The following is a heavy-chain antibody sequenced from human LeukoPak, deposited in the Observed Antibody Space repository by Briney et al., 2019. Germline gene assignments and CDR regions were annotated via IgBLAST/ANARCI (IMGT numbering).Heavy chain of an antibody. V-gene: IGHV4-59*08. CDR3: ARRSSNWYFDY. CDR2: IYDSGST. D-gene: IGHD4-11*01. CDR1: GGSISSYY. Sequence: SETLSLTCTVSGGSISSYYWSWIRRPPGKGLEWIGYIYDSGSTNYNPSLKSRVTISMDTSKNQFSLKLSSVTAADTAVYYCARRSSNWYFDYWGQGTLVTVSS. J-gene: IGHJ4*02.